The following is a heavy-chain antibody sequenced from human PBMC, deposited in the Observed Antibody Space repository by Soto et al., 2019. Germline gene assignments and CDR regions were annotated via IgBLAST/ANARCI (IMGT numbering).Heavy chain of an antibody. D-gene: IGHD3-3*01. Sequence: GESLKISCKGSGYSFTSYWISWVRQMPGKGLEWMGRIDPSDSYTNYSPSFQGHVTISADKSISTAYLQWSSLKASDTAMYYCARHSKVTIFGLDYGMDVWGQGTTVTVYS. CDR3: ARHSKVTIFGLDYGMDV. CDR1: GYSFTSYW. CDR2: IDPSDSYT. J-gene: IGHJ6*02. V-gene: IGHV5-10-1*01.